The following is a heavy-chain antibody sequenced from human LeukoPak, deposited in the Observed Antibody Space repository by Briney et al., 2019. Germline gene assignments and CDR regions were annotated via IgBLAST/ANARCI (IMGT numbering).Heavy chain of an antibody. V-gene: IGHV3-7*01. CDR1: GFTFSSYW. CDR2: IMQDGSEK. D-gene: IGHD3-10*01. J-gene: IGHJ6*03. Sequence: GGSLRLSCAASGFTFSSYWMSWVRQAPGKGLEWVANIMQDGSEKYYVDSVKGRFTISRDNAKNSLYLQMNSLRAEDTAVYYCARDLRGFGEWNYMDVWGKGTTVTVSS. CDR3: ARDLRGFGEWNYMDV.